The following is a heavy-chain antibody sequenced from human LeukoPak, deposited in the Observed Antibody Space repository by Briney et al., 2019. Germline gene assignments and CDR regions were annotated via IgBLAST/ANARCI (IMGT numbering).Heavy chain of an antibody. V-gene: IGHV3-21*01. Sequence: PGGSLRLSCAASGFTFSSYEMNWVRQAPGKGLEWVSSISSSSSYIYYADSVKGRFTISRDNAKNSLYLQMNSLRAEDTAVYYCARAEDPTVVTQGAFDIWGQGTMVTVSS. D-gene: IGHD4-23*01. CDR3: ARAEDPTVVTQGAFDI. CDR1: GFTFSSYE. CDR2: ISSSSSYI. J-gene: IGHJ3*02.